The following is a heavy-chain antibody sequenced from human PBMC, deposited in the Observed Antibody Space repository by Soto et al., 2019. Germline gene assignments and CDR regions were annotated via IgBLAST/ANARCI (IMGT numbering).Heavy chain of an antibody. V-gene: IGHV3-23*01. CDR3: SIVSNSLDTVTGY. CDR2: IDGSGTVT. CDR1: GFTFINNA. J-gene: IGHJ4*02. Sequence: PGGSLRLSCAASGFTFINNAMNWVRQAPGKGLEWVSVIDGSGTVTYYADSVRGRFTISRDNSKRTLYLQMSSLRAEDTAVYYCSIVSNSLDTVTGYWGQGTLVTVSS. D-gene: IGHD4-17*01.